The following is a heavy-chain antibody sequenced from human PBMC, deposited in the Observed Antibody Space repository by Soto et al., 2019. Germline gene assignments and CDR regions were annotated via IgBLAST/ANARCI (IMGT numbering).Heavy chain of an antibody. CDR1: GGSIRSSSYY. CDR2: IYYTGRT. CDR3: TRHHPHHYDSSGCFDY. Sequence: SQTMSLTCTVSGGSIRSSSYYWIWIRQPPGKGLEWIGNIYYTGRTYYNPSLESRVTLSVDTSKNQFSLHLTSVTAADTAMYYCTRHHPHHYDSSGCFDYWGQGTLVTVSS. V-gene: IGHV4-39*01. J-gene: IGHJ4*02. D-gene: IGHD3-22*01.